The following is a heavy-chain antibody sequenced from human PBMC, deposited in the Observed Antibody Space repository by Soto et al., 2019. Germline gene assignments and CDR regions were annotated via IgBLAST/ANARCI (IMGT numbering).Heavy chain of an antibody. V-gene: IGHV3-23*01. J-gene: IGHJ5*02. D-gene: IGHD2-15*01. CDR3: AKFYGGKSAHTYTIDP. CDR1: GFTFSTYA. CDR2: INTSGGST. Sequence: EVQLLESGGDLVQPGGSLRLSCAASGFTFSTYAMSWVRQAPGKGLEWVSTINTSGGSTYYADSVKGRFTISRDNSKNTLYLQMNSLRHEDTAVYYCAKFYGGKSAHTYTIDPWGQGTLVTVSS.